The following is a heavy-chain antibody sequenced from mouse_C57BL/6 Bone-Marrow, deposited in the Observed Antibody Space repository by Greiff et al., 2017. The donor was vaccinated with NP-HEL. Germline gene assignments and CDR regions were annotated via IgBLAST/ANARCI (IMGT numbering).Heavy chain of an antibody. CDR3: ARGYDYGSSYLYWYFDV. V-gene: IGHV1-81*01. D-gene: IGHD1-1*01. CDR1: GYTFTSYG. CDR2: IYPRSGNT. Sequence: QVQLQQSGAELARPGASVKLSCKASGYTFTSYGISWVKQRTGQGLEWIGEIYPRSGNTYYNEKFKGKATLTADKSSSTAYMELRSLTSEDSAVYFCARGYDYGSSYLYWYFDVWGTGTTVTVSS. J-gene: IGHJ1*03.